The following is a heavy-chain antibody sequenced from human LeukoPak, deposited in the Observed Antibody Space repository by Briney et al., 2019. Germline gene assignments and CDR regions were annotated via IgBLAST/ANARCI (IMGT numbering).Heavy chain of an antibody. CDR1: GFTFSSYG. CDR3: ARDEEEALAGGATMDY. CDR2: IWYDGSNK. V-gene: IGHV3-33*01. D-gene: IGHD1-26*01. J-gene: IGHJ4*02. Sequence: PGRSLRLSCAASGFTFSSYGMHWVRQAPGKGLEWVAVIWYDGSNKYYADSVKGRFTISRDNSKNTLYLQMNSLRAEDTAVYYCARDEEEALAGGATMDYWGQGTLVTVSS.